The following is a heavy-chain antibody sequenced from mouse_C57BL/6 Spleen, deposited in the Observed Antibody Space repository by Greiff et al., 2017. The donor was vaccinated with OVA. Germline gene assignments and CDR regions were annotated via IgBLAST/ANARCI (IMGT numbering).Heavy chain of an antibody. J-gene: IGHJ2*01. CDR1: GFTFSDYG. CDR3: AREGNYADLLDY. D-gene: IGHD2-4*01. CDR2: ISSGSSTI. V-gene: IGHV5-17*01. Sequence: DVQLVESGGGLVKPGGSLKLSCAASGFTFSDYGMHWVRQAPEKGLEWVAYISSGSSTIYYADTVKGRFTISRDNAKNTLFLQMTSLRSEDTAMYYCAREGNYADLLDYWGQGTTLTVSS.